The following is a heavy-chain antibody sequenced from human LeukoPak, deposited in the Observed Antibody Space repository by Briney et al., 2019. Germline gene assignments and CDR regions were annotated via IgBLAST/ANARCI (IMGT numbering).Heavy chain of an antibody. V-gene: IGHV3-74*01. D-gene: IGHD4-23*01. CDR3: ARGRPHGNDY. J-gene: IGHJ4*02. CDR2: IASDGSST. Sequence: GGSLRLSCAASGFPFSSYSMNWVRQAPGKGLVWVSRIASDGSSTTYADSVKGRFSISRDNAKNTLYLQMNSLRVEDTAVYYCARGRPHGNDYWGQGTLVTVSS. CDR1: GFPFSSYS.